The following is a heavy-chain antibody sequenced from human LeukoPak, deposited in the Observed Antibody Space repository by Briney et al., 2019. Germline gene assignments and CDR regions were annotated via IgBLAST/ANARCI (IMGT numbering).Heavy chain of an antibody. V-gene: IGHV3-23*01. D-gene: IGHD1-20*01. CDR2: ISGSGGST. CDR3: AKDPPRITGTLN. CDR1: GFTFSSYS. Sequence: GGSLRLSCAASGFTFSSYSMNWVRQAPGKGLEWVSAISGSGGSTYYADSVKGRFTISRDNSKNTLYLQMNSLRAEDTAVYYCAKDPPRITGTLNWGQGTLVTVSS. J-gene: IGHJ4*02.